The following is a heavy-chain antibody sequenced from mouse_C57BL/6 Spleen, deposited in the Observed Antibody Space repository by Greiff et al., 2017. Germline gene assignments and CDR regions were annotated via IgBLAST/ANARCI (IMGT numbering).Heavy chain of an antibody. CDR2: ISSGSSTI. V-gene: IGHV5-17*01. J-gene: IGHJ4*01. D-gene: IGHD2-4*01. CDR1: GFTFSDYG. Sequence: VMLVESGGGLVKPGGSLKLSCAASGFTFSDYGMPWVRQAPETGLEWVAYISSGSSTIYYADTVKGRFTISRDNSKNTLFLQMTSLKSEDTAMYYCARDDYDVNYYAMDYWGQGTSVTVSS. CDR3: ARDDYDVNYYAMDY.